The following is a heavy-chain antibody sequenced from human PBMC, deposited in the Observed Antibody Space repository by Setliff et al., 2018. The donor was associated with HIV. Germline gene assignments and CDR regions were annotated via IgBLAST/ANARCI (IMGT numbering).Heavy chain of an antibody. CDR2: ISAYNGNT. Sequence: ASVKVSCKSSGYTFTDYFMHWVRQAPGQGLEWMGWISAYNGNTNYAQKLQGRVTMTTDTSTSTAYMELRSLRSEDTAVYYCARDRGEVAMVRGAHDAFDIWGQGAMVTVS. J-gene: IGHJ3*02. D-gene: IGHD3-10*01. CDR1: GYTFTDYF. V-gene: IGHV1-18*04. CDR3: ARDRGEVAMVRGAHDAFDI.